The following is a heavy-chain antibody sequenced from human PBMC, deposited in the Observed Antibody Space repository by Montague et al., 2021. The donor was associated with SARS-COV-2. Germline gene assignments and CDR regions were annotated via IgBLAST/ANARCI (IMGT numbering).Heavy chain of an antibody. J-gene: IGHJ6*02. CDR2: IYYSGST. D-gene: IGHD3-3*01. CDR3: ARTARGEYYDFWGGSHDYPHDYYGMDV. CDR1: GGSISNYY. V-gene: IGHV4-59*08. Sequence: SETLSLTCTVSGGSISNYYWSWIRQPPGKGLEWIGYIYYSGSTNYNPSLKSRVTISVDTSRNQFSLKLSSVTAADTAVYYCARTARGEYYDFWGGSHDYPHDYYGMDVWGQGTTVTVSS.